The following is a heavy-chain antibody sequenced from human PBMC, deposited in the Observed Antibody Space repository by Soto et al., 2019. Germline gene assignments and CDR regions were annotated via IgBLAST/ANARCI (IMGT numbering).Heavy chain of an antibody. CDR1: GFTFTSSA. CDR2: IVVGSGNT. D-gene: IGHD2-15*01. CDR3: AREQRVGDIVVVVAATPNGIYGMDV. V-gene: IGHV1-58*02. Sequence: GASVKVSCKASGFTFTSSAMQWVRQARGQRLEWIGWIVVGSGNTNYAQKFQERVTITRDMSTSTAYMELSSLRSEDTAVYYCAREQRVGDIVVVVAATPNGIYGMDVWGQGTTVTVSS. J-gene: IGHJ6*02.